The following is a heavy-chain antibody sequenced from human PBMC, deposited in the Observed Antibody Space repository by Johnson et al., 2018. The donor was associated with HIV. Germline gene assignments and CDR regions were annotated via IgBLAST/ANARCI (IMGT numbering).Heavy chain of an antibody. Sequence: VQLVESGGGLVQPGGSLRLSCAASGFSVSSNYMSWVRQAPGKGLEWVSMINSAGFTYSADSVKGRFTVSRDKSKNTDYFQMNSLRAEDTAVYYCARHRGRHSSNWYDAFAIWGQGTVVTVSS. D-gene: IGHD6-13*01. J-gene: IGHJ3*02. CDR2: INSAGFT. CDR1: GFSVSSNY. CDR3: ARHRGRHSSNWYDAFAI. V-gene: IGHV3-66*04.